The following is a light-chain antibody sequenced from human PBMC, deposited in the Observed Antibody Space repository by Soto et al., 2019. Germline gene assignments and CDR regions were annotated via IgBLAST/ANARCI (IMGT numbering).Light chain of an antibody. V-gene: IGKV1-39*01. CDR3: QQSYSTPRT. CDR1: QSISSY. CDR2: AAS. Sequence: DILLTQSPPSLSASVGDRVTITCRASQSISSYLNWYQQKPGKAPKLLIYAASSLQSGVPSRFSGSGSGTDFTLTISSLQPEDFATYYCQQSYSTPRTFGQGTKVDI. J-gene: IGKJ1*01.